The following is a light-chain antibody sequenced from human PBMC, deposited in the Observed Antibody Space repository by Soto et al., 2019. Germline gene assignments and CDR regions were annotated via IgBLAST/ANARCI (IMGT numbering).Light chain of an antibody. V-gene: IGKV3-20*01. J-gene: IGKJ2*01. Sequence: EIVLTQSPGTLSLSPGETATLSCRASRSISNSFLAWYQHKPGQAPRLLLYGAFNRATGVPDRFGGSGSGTDFTLTISRLEPEDFAVYYCQQHGSSPPYTFGQGTTVDIK. CDR2: GAF. CDR3: QQHGSSPPYT. CDR1: RSISNSF.